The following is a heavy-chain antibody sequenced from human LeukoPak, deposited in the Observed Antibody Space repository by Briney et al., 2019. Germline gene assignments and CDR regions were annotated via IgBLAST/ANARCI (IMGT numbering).Heavy chain of an antibody. V-gene: IGHV4-39*01. J-gene: IGHJ3*02. D-gene: IGHD4-23*01. Sequence: SETLSLTCTVSGGSISSSSYYWGWIRQPPGKGLEWIGSIYYSGSTYYNPSLKSRVTISVDTSKNQFSLKLSSVTAADTAVYYCASQTRYGGNSAGHAFDIWGQRTMVTVSS. CDR1: GGSISSSSYY. CDR2: IYYSGST. CDR3: ASQTRYGGNSAGHAFDI.